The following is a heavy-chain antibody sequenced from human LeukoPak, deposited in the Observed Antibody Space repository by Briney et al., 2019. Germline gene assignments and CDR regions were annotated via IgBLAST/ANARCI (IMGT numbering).Heavy chain of an antibody. V-gene: IGHV4-59*08. D-gene: IGHD3-10*01. J-gene: IGHJ4*02. Sequence: PSETLSLTCTVSGGSISSYYWSWIRQPPGKGLEWIGYIYYSGSTNYNPSLKSRVTIPVDTSKNQFSLKLSSVTAADTAVYYCARRKFGELFDYWGQGTLVTVSS. CDR1: GGSISSYY. CDR3: ARRKFGELFDY. CDR2: IYYSGST.